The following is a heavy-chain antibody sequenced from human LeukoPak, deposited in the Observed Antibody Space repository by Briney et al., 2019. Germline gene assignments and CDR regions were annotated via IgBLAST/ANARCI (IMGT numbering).Heavy chain of an antibody. CDR1: GFTVSSNY. V-gene: IGHV3-53*05. J-gene: IGHJ4*02. CDR2: IYSGGST. D-gene: IGHD3-9*01. Sequence: GESLKISCAASGFTVSSNYMSWVRQAPGKGLEWVSVIYSGGSTYYADSVKGRFTISRDNSKNTLYLQMNSLRAEDTAVYYCAKSMDILTGYLWSLDYWGQGTLVTVSS. CDR3: AKSMDILTGYLWSLDY.